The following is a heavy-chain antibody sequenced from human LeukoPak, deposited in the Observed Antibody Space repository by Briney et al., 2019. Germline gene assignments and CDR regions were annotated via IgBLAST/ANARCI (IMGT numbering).Heavy chain of an antibody. Sequence: GGSLRLSCAASGFTFSSYAMHWVRQAPGKGLEWVAVISYDGSNKYYADSVKGRFTISRDNSKNTLYLQMNSLRAEDTAVYYCARDHSSGVIVGVNYWGQGTLVTVSS. D-gene: IGHD1-26*01. V-gene: IGHV3-30*04. J-gene: IGHJ4*02. CDR3: ARDHSSGVIVGVNY. CDR1: GFTFSSYA. CDR2: ISYDGSNK.